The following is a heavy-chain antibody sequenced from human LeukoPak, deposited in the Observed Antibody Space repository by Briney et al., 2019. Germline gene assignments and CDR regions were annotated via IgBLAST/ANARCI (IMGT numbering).Heavy chain of an antibody. CDR1: GGTFSSYA. V-gene: IGHV1-69*13. CDR2: SIPIFGTA. J-gene: IGHJ4*02. D-gene: IGHD3-10*01. Sequence: ASVKVSCKASGGTFSSYAFSWVRQAPGQGLEWMGGSIPIFGTANYAQKFQGRVTITADESTRTAYMELSSLRSEDTAVYYCARGVYEFGSGSHLFDYWGQGTLVTVSS. CDR3: ARGVYEFGSGSHLFDY.